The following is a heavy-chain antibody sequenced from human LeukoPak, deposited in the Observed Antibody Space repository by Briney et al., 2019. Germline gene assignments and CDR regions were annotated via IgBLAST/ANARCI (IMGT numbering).Heavy chain of an antibody. CDR3: AKDRCSNGVGCYYYYMDV. V-gene: IGHV3-30*02. CDR2: IQYDGSNE. Sequence: GGPLRLSCAASRFTFSSYGMHWVRRAPGKGLEWVAYIQYDGSNEQYADSVKGRFSISRDSSKNILYLQMNSLRAEDSAVYYCAKDRCSNGVGCYYYYMDVWGKGTTVTISS. J-gene: IGHJ6*03. CDR1: RFTFSSYG. D-gene: IGHD2-8*01.